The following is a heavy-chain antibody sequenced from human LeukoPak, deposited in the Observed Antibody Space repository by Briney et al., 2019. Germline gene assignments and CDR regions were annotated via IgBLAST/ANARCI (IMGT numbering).Heavy chain of an antibody. CDR2: MNPNSGNT. D-gene: IGHD2-15*01. CDR3: ARGRYCSGGSCYAGYWFDP. V-gene: IGHV1-8*01. Sequence: GASVKVSYKASGYTFTSYDINWVRQATGQGLEWMGWMNPNSGNTGYAQKFQGRVTMTRNTSISTAYMELSSLRSEDTAVYYCARGRYCSGGSCYAGYWFDPWGQGTLVTVSS. J-gene: IGHJ5*02. CDR1: GYTFTSYD.